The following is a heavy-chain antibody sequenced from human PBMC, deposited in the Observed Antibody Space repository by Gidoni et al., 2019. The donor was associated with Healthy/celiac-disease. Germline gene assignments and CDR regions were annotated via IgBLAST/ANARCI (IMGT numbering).Heavy chain of an antibody. Sequence: QTTLKESGPTLVTPTQTLTLTRTFSGFSLSTSGVVVGCIRQPPGKAREWLELIYWDDDKRYSPSLKSRLTITKDTSKIQVVLIMTNMDPVDTATYYCAHRREDSGVFDYWGQGTLVTVSS. CDR3: AHRREDSGVFDY. D-gene: IGHD6-19*01. CDR2: IYWDDDK. J-gene: IGHJ4*02. V-gene: IGHV2-5*02. CDR1: GFSLSTSGVV.